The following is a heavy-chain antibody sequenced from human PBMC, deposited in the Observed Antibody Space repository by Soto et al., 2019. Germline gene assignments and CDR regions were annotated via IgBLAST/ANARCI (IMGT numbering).Heavy chain of an antibody. CDR1: EFTFSNYW. CDR3: GRFRPGTTVVC. J-gene: IGHJ4*02. Sequence: EVQLVESGGGLVQPGGSLRLSCAASEFTFSNYWMTWVRQAPGKGLEWVATIKKDGSEKYYVDSVRGRFTISRDNARNSMYLQMNSLRAEDTAVYYCGRFRPGTTVVCWGQGTLVTVSS. CDR2: IKKDGSEK. D-gene: IGHD1-7*01. V-gene: IGHV3-7*01.